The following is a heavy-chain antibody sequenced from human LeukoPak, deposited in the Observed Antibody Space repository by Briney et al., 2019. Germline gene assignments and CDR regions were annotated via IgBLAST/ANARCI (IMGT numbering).Heavy chain of an antibody. CDR3: TRDRGVRRDGYNRPFDY. CDR2: IIPILGIA. V-gene: IGHV1-69*04. CDR1: GGTFSSYA. D-gene: IGHD5-24*01. Sequence: SVKVSCKASGGTFSSYAISWVRNAPGQGHERMGRIIPILGIANYAQKFQGRVTITADKSTSTAYMELSSLRSEDTAVYYCTRDRGVRRDGYNRPFDYWGQGTLVTVSS. J-gene: IGHJ4*02.